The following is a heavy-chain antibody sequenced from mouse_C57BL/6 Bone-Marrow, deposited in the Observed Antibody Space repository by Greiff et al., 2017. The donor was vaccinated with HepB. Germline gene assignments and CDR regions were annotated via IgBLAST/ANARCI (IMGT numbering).Heavy chain of an antibody. CDR1: GFTFSSYG. CDR3: AKVSLALYWYFDV. J-gene: IGHJ1*03. V-gene: IGHV5-6*01. Sequence: EVKLVESGGDLVKPGGSLKLSCAASGFTFSSYGMSWVRKTPDKRLEWVATISSGGSYTYYPDSVKGRFTISRDNAKNTLYLQMSSLKSEDTAMYYCAKVSLALYWYFDVWGTGTTVTVSS. D-gene: IGHD2-14*01. CDR2: ISSGGSYT.